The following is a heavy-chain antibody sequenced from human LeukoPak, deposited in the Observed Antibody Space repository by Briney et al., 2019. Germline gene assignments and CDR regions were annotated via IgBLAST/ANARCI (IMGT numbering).Heavy chain of an antibody. J-gene: IGHJ4*02. CDR3: AKDRMTTVTTPLEY. D-gene: IGHD4-17*01. CDR2: IGTAGDT. CDR1: GFTFSSYD. Sequence: PGGSLRLSCAASGFTFSSYDMHWVRQATGKGLEWVSAIGTAGDTYYPGSVKGRFTISSEDAKNTLYLQMNSLRAEDTAVYYCAKDRMTTVTTPLEYWGQGTLVTVSS. V-gene: IGHV3-13*01.